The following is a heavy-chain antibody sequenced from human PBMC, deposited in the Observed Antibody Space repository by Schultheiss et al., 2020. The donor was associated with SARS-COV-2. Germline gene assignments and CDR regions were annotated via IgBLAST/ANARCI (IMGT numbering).Heavy chain of an antibody. V-gene: IGHV3-30-3*01. J-gene: IGHJ4*02. CDR2: ISYDGSNK. CDR1: GFTFSSYA. CDR3: ASGHSSSARFDY. Sequence: GGSLRLSWAASGFTFSSYAMHWVRQAPGKGLEWVAVISYDGSNKYYADSVKGRFTISRDNSKNTLYLQMNSLRAEDTAVYYCASGHSSSARFDYWGQGTLVTVSS. D-gene: IGHD6-6*01.